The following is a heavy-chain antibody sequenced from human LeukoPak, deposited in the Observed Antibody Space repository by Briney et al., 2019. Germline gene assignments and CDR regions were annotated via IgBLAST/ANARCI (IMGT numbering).Heavy chain of an antibody. J-gene: IGHJ3*02. CDR2: INHSGST. CDR1: GGSFSDYY. V-gene: IGHV4-34*01. Sequence: PSETLSPTCAVFGGSFSDYYWTWIRQPPGKGLEWIGEINHSGSTNYNPSLKSRVTISIDTSKNQFPLRLSSVTAADTAVYYCARKQWLVLADAFDIWGQGTMVTVSS. CDR3: ARKQWLVLADAFDI. D-gene: IGHD6-19*01.